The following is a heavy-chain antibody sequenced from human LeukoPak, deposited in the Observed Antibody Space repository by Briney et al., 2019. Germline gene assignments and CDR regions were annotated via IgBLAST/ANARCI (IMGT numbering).Heavy chain of an antibody. CDR3: ARVGEYHLLYYFDY. V-gene: IGHV1-18*01. Sequence: ASVKVSRKASGFTFNSCGISWVRQAPGQGLEWMGWVSAYNGGTNYAQKLQGRVTMTTDTSTSTAYMELRSLRSDDTAVYYCARVGEYHLLYYFDYWGQGTLVTVSS. CDR1: GFTFNSCG. CDR2: VSAYNGGT. J-gene: IGHJ4*02. D-gene: IGHD2-2*01.